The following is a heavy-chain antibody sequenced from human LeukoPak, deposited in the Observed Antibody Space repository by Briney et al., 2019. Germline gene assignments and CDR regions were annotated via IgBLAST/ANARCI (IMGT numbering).Heavy chain of an antibody. CDR1: GFTFSSYS. CDR2: ISSSSSYI. D-gene: IGHD6-13*01. V-gene: IGHV3-21*01. Sequence: NSGGSLRLSCAASGFTFSSYSMNWVRQAPGKGLEWVSSISSSSSYIYYADSVKGRFTISRDNAKNSLYLQMNSLRAEDTAVYYCAREDPIAAAPAYWGQGTLVTVSS. J-gene: IGHJ4*02. CDR3: AREDPIAAAPAY.